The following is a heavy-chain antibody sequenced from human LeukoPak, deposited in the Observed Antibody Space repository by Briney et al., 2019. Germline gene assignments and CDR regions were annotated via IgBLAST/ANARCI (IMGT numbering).Heavy chain of an antibody. CDR2: FDPEDGET. CDR1: GYTLTELS. V-gene: IGHV1-24*01. D-gene: IGHD3-9*01. J-gene: IGHJ4*02. CDR3: ATSPSYRTYYDILTGYSKFSRKLDY. Sequence: GASVKVSCKVSGYTLTELSMHWVRQAPGKGLEWMGGFDPEDGETIYAQKFQGRVTMTEDTSTDTAYMELSSLRSEDTAVYYCATSPSYRTYYDILTGYSKFSRKLDYWGQGTLVTVSS.